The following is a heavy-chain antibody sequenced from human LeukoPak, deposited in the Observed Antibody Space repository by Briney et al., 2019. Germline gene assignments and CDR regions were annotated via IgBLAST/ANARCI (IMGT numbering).Heavy chain of an antibody. V-gene: IGHV3-74*01. J-gene: IGHJ4*02. CDR2: IDSDGSST. Sequence: GGSLRLSCVVSGFTFSRYWMHWVRQAPGKGQVWVSRIDSDGSSTKYADSVEGRFTISRDNAKNTLYLQMNSLRAEDTAVYYCTRDPRSSSANWGQGTLVTVSS. D-gene: IGHD6-6*01. CDR1: GFTFSRYW. CDR3: TRDPRSSSAN.